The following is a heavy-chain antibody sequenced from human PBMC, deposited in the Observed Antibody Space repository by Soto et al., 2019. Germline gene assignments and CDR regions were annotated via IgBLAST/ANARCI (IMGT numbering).Heavy chain of an antibody. V-gene: IGHV1-8*01. CDR2: MNPNSGNT. D-gene: IGHD2-8*01. CDR1: GYTFTSYD. Sequence: QVQLVQSGAEVQKPGASVKVSCKASGYTFTSYDINWVRQATGQGLEWMGWMNPNSGNTGYAQKFQGRVTMTRNTSISTAYMELSSLRSEDTAVYYCAGVPKYCTNGVCYTGYYYYGMDVWGQGTTVTVSS. J-gene: IGHJ6*02. CDR3: AGVPKYCTNGVCYTGYYYYGMDV.